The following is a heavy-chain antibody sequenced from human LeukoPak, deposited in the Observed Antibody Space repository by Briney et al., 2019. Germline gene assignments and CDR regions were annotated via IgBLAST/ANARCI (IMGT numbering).Heavy chain of an antibody. J-gene: IGHJ4*02. CDR2: IKQDGSEK. Sequence: GGSLRLSCAASGFTFSSYWMSWVRQAPGKGLEWVANIKQDGSEKYYVDSVKGRFTISRGNAKNSLYLQMNSLRAEDTAVYYCARARPGIAAAGTGFDYWGQGTLVTVSS. V-gene: IGHV3-7*01. CDR1: GFTFSSYW. CDR3: ARARPGIAAAGTGFDY. D-gene: IGHD6-13*01.